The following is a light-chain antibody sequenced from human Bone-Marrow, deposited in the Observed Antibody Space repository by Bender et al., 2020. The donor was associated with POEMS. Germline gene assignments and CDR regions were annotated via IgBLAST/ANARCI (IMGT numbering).Light chain of an antibody. V-gene: IGLV2-14*03. J-gene: IGLJ1*01. CDR1: SSDVGSYKD. CDR2: DVS. CDR3: YSYTTSNTYV. Sequence: QSALTQPASVSGSPGQSITISCTGTSSDVGSYKDVAWYQQHPGTAPKVMIYDVSNRPSGVSNRFSGSKSGNTASLTISGLQAEDEADYYCYSYTTSNTYVFGTGTKVTVL.